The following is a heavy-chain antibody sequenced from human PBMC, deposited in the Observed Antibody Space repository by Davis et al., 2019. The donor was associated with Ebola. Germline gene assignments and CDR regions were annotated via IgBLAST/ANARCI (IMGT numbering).Heavy chain of an antibody. D-gene: IGHD6-13*01. V-gene: IGHV3-23*01. CDR3: GIAAAGMGVYYYYYGMDV. J-gene: IGHJ6*02. Sequence: PGGSLRLSCAASGFTFSNYAMSWVRQAPGKGLEWVSAISGSGGSTYYADSVKGRFTISRDNSKNTLYLQMNSLRAEDTAVYYCGIAAAGMGVYYYYYGMDVWGQGTTVTVSS. CDR2: ISGSGGST. CDR1: GFTFSNYA.